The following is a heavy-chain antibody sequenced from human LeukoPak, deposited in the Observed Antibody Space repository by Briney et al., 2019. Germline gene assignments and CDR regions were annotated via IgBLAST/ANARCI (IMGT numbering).Heavy chain of an antibody. J-gene: IGHJ4*02. CDR1: GGSFSGYY. D-gene: IGHD3-9*01. V-gene: IGHV4-34*01. Sequence: SETLSLTCAVYGGSFSGYYWSWIRQPPGKGLEWIGEINHSGITNYNPSLKSRVTISVDTSKNQFSLKLSSVTAADTAVYYCARLVTHDYWGQGTLVTVSS. CDR2: INHSGIT. CDR3: ARLVTHDY.